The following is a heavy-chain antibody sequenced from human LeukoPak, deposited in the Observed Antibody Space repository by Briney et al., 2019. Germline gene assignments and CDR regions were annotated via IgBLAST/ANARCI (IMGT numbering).Heavy chain of an antibody. J-gene: IGHJ2*01. CDR3: AREGPFIVVVPAAIWYFDL. D-gene: IGHD2-2*01. V-gene: IGHV3-7*01. Sequence: GGSLRLSWVASGFSFSDYWMSLVRQAPGKGLAGVANIKQDGREKYYVDSVKGRFTISRDNAKNSLYLQMNSLRAEDTAVYYCAREGPFIVVVPAAIWYFDLWGRGTLVTVSS. CDR1: GFSFSDYW. CDR2: IKQDGREK.